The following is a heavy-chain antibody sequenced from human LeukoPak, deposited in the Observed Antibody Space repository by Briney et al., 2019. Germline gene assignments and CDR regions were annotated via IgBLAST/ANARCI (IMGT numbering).Heavy chain of an antibody. J-gene: IGHJ6*02. CDR3: ARGAPGYYYGRDV. CDR1: GGSISSYY. Sequence: SETLSLTCTVSGGSISSYYWSWIRQRPGKGLEWIGYIYYSGSTNYNPSLKSRVTISVDTSKNQFSLKLSSVTAADTAVYYCARGAPGYYYGRDVWGQGTTVTVSS. V-gene: IGHV4-59*01. CDR2: IYYSGST.